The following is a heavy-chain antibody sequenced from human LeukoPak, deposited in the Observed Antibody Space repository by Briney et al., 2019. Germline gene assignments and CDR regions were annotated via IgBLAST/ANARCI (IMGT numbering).Heavy chain of an antibody. CDR3: ARPLDCNYGGTAFDI. CDR1: GGSVSNSNYC. D-gene: IGHD4-23*01. J-gene: IGHJ3*02. Sequence: SETLSLTCTVSGGSVSNSNYCWGWIRQPPGKQLEWIGSIDYSGSPLYDPSLKSRVTISVDTSKNQFSLKLSSVTAADTAVYYCARPLDCNYGGTAFDIWGQGTMVTVSS. V-gene: IGHV4-39*01. CDR2: IDYSGSP.